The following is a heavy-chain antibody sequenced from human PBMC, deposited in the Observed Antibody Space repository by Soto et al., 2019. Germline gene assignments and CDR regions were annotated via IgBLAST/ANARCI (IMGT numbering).Heavy chain of an antibody. CDR1: GYSFTSYW. J-gene: IGHJ4*02. CDR2: IDPSDSYT. CDR3: ARLITYYDFWSGHDY. Sequence: GESLKISCKGSGYSFTSYWISWVRQMPGKGLEWMGRIDPSDSYTNYSPSFQGHVTISADKSISTAYLQWSSLKASDTAMYYCARLITYYDFWSGHDYWGQGTLVTVSS. V-gene: IGHV5-10-1*01. D-gene: IGHD3-3*01.